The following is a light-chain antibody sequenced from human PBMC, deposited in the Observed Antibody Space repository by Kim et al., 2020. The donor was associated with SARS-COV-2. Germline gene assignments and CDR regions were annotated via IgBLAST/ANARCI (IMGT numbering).Light chain of an antibody. CDR2: LAS. CDR3: QHYSRFPYT. J-gene: IGKJ2*01. V-gene: IGKV1-5*03. Sequence: SASGGDRVTITGRASENIGTWLAWYQQKPGRAPSLLIYLASTLESGVPSRFSGTGSGTEFSLSITSLQPDDFATYYCQHYSRFPYTFGQGTKLEI. CDR1: ENIGTW.